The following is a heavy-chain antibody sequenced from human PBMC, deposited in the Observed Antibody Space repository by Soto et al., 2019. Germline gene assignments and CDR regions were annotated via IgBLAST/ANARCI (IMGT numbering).Heavy chain of an antibody. V-gene: IGHV3-21*01. D-gene: IGHD1-26*01. CDR1: GFTFSSYS. CDR3: ARDRSGSYPTGPFDY. CDR2: ISSSSSYI. J-gene: IGHJ4*02. Sequence: EVQLVESGGGLVKPGGSLRLSCAASGFTFSSYSINWVRQAPGKGLEWVSSISSSSSYIYYADSVKGRFTISRDNAKNSLYLQMNSLRAEDTAVYYCARDRSGSYPTGPFDYWGQGTLVTVSS.